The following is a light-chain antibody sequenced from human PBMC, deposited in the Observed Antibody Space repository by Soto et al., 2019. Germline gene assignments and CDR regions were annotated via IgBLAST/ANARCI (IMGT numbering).Light chain of an antibody. Sequence: DVVMTQSPLSLSVTLGQPASISCRSSQGLVYSDGNTFLNWFHQRPGQSPRRLIYQVSNRDSGVPDRFSGSGSGTDYTLTMSGVEAEDVGIYYCVQGTHWPWTFGQGTKVEIK. J-gene: IGKJ1*01. CDR1: QGLVYSDGNTF. V-gene: IGKV2-30*01. CDR2: QVS. CDR3: VQGTHWPWT.